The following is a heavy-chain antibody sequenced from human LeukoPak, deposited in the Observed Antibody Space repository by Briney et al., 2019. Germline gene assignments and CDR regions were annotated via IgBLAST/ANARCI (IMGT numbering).Heavy chain of an antibody. J-gene: IGHJ4*02. D-gene: IGHD2-2*01. V-gene: IGHV1-2*02. CDR3: ARANFLYCSSTTCLFDY. CDR2: INPNDGDT. CDR1: GYTFTDYY. Sequence: ASVKVSCKASGYTFTDYYMHWVQQAPGQGFEWMGWINPNDGDTNYAQKFQGRVTMTRDTSISTAHMEVSRLRSDDTAMYYCARANFLYCSSTTCLFDYWGQGTLVTVSS.